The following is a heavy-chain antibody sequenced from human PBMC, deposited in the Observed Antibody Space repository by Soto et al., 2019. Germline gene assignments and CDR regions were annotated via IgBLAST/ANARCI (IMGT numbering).Heavy chain of an antibody. Sequence: QVQLVQSGAEVKKPGASVKVSCKASGYTFTSYYIHWVRQAPGQGLEWMGVINPSGGSTYYPDSVKGRFTISRDNSKNTLYLQMNSLGAEDTAVYYCTNRKLATRPWGPAFDVWGQGTMVTVSS. V-gene: IGHV1-46*04. CDR3: TNRKLATRPWGPAFDV. CDR2: INPSGGST. J-gene: IGHJ3*01. D-gene: IGHD6-6*01. CDR1: GYTFTSYY.